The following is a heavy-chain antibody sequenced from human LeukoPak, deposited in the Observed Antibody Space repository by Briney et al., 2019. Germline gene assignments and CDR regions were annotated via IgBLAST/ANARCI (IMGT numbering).Heavy chain of an antibody. Sequence: GGSLRLSCAASGFTFSSYGMHWVRQAPGKGLEWVAVISYDGSNKYYADSVKGRFTISRDNSKNTLYLQMNSLRAEDTAVYYCARALRKHYYYYGMDVWGQGTTVTVSS. CDR2: ISYDGSNK. CDR3: ARALRKHYYYYGMDV. CDR1: GFTFSSYG. J-gene: IGHJ6*02. V-gene: IGHV3-30*03.